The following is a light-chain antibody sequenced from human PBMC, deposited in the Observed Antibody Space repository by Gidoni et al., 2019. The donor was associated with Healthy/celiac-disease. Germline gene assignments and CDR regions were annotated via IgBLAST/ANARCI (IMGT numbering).Light chain of an antibody. CDR3: QQSYSTLFT. Sequence: DIQMTQSPSSLSASVGDRVTITCRASQSISSYFNWYQQKPGKAPKLLIYAASSLQSGVPSRVSGSVSVTDFTLTICSLQPEDFATYYCQQSYSTLFTFGPGTKVDIK. CDR1: QSISSY. J-gene: IGKJ3*01. CDR2: AAS. V-gene: IGKV1-39*01.